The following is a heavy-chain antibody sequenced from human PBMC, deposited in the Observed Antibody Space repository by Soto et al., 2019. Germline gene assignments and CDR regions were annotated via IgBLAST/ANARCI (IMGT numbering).Heavy chain of an antibody. J-gene: IGHJ4*02. CDR3: AKAGMTTVIPLAY. Sequence: GGSLRLSCAASGFTFSSYSMNWVRQAPGKGLEWVSSISSSSSYIYYADSVKGRFTISRDNAKNSLYLQMNSLRAEDTAVYYCAKAGMTTVIPLAYWGQGTLVTVSS. D-gene: IGHD4-17*01. CDR1: GFTFSSYS. V-gene: IGHV3-21*01. CDR2: ISSSSSYI.